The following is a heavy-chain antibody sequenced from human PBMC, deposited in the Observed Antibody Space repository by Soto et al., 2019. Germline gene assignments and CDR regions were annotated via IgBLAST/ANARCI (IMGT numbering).Heavy chain of an antibody. CDR3: AREPSSSWYEYYYYYYGMDV. CDR2: IYYSGST. D-gene: IGHD6-13*01. V-gene: IGHV4-39*02. Sequence: SETLSLTCTVSGGSISSSSYYWGWIRQPPGKGLEWIGSIYYSGSTYYNPSLKSRVTISVDTSKNQFSLKLSSVPAADTAVYYFAREPSSSWYEYYYYYYGMDVWGQGTTVTVSS. J-gene: IGHJ6*02. CDR1: GGSISSSSYY.